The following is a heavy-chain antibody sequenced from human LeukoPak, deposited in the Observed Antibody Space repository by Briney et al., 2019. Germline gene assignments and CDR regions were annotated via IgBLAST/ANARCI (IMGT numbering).Heavy chain of an antibody. CDR3: ARGLRPVIVTDAFDI. CDR2: IYSGGST. Sequence: PGGSLRLSCAASGFTVSSNYMSWVRQAPGKGLEWVSVIYSGGSTYYADSVKGRFTISRDNSKNTLYLQMNSLRAEDTAVYYCARGLRPVIVTDAFDIWGQGTMVTVSS. J-gene: IGHJ3*02. D-gene: IGHD3-22*01. CDR1: GFTVSSNY. V-gene: IGHV3-66*01.